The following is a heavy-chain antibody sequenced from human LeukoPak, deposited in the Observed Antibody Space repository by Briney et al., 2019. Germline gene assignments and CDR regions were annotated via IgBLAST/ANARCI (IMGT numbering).Heavy chain of an antibody. V-gene: IGHV1-69*05. CDR1: GGTFSSYA. D-gene: IGHD3-10*01. Sequence: SVKVSCKASGGTFSSYAISWVRQAPGQGLEWMGGIIPIFGTANYAQKFQGRVTITTDESTSTAYMELSSLRSEDTAVYYCARAKRYYGSGSYDYWGRGTLVTVSS. J-gene: IGHJ4*02. CDR2: IIPIFGTA. CDR3: ARAKRYYGSGSYDY.